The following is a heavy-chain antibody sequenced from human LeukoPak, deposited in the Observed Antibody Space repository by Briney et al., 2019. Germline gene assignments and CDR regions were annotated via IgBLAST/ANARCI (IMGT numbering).Heavy chain of an antibody. CDR3: ARDRMYYDFWSGYTLSDYGMDV. D-gene: IGHD3-3*01. V-gene: IGHV1-46*01. Sequence: ASVKVSCKASGYTFTSYYMHWVRQAPGQGLEWMGIINPSGGSTSYAQKFQGRVTMTRDTSTSTVYMELSSLRSEDTAVYYCARDRMYYDFWSGYTLSDYGMDVWGQGTTVTVSS. J-gene: IGHJ6*02. CDR1: GYTFTSYY. CDR2: INPSGGST.